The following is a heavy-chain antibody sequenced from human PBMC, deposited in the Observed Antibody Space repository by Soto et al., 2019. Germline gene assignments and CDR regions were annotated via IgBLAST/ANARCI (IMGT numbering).Heavy chain of an antibody. CDR2: ISGSGGST. CDR3: ARGAYCSSTSCYAGNPFDY. Sequence: EVQLLESGGGLVQPGGSLSLSCAASGFTFSSYAMSWVRQAAGKGLEWVSAISGSGGSTYYADSVKGRFTISSDNSKNTLYLQMNSLRAEDTAVYYCARGAYCSSTSCYAGNPFDYWGQGTLVTVSS. V-gene: IGHV3-23*01. D-gene: IGHD2-2*01. CDR1: GFTFSSYA. J-gene: IGHJ4*02.